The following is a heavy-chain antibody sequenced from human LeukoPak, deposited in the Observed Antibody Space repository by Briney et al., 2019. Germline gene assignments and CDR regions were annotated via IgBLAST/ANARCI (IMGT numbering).Heavy chain of an antibody. CDR1: GGSISSYY. J-gene: IGHJ5*02. Sequence: PSETLSLTCTVSGGSISSYYWSLIRQPPGKGLEWIGYIYYSGSTNYNPSLKSRVTISVDTSKNQFSLKLSSVTAADTAVYYCARVERTWFDPWGQGTLVTVSS. V-gene: IGHV4-59*01. D-gene: IGHD1-1*01. CDR2: IYYSGST. CDR3: ARVERTWFDP.